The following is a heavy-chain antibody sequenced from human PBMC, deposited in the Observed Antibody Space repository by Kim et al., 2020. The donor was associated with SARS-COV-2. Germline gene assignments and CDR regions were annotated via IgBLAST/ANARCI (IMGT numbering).Heavy chain of an antibody. D-gene: IGHD6-13*01. Sequence: GGSLRLSCAASGFTFSSYAMSWVRQAPGKGLEWVSAISGSGGSTYYADSVKGRFTISRDNSKNTLYLQMNSLRAEDTAVYYCAKGIAAAGIFSPPADYWGQGTLVTVSS. V-gene: IGHV3-23*01. J-gene: IGHJ4*02. CDR1: GFTFSSYA. CDR2: ISGSGGST. CDR3: AKGIAAAGIFSPPADY.